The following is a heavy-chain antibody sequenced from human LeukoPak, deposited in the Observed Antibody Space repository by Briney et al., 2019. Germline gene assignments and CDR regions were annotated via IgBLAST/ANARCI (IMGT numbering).Heavy chain of an antibody. CDR2: IYPGDSDT. D-gene: IGHD2-2*01. CDR1: GYSFTSYW. J-gene: IGHJ3*02. CDR3: ASHRAPAPDAFDI. Sequence: GESLKISCKGSGYSFTSYWIGWVLQMPGKGLEWMGIIYPGDSDTRYSPSFQGQVTISADKSISTAYLQWSSLKASDTAMYYCASHRAPAPDAFDIWGQGTMVTVSS. V-gene: IGHV5-51*01.